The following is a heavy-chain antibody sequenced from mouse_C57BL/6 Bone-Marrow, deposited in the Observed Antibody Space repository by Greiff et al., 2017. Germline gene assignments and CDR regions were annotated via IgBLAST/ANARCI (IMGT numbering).Heavy chain of an antibody. Sequence: EVQLQQSGTVLARPGASVKMSCKTSGYTFTSYWMHWVKQRPGQGLEWIVAIYPGNSDTSYNQKFKGKAKLTAVTSASTAYMELSSLTNEDSAVYYCMGYYAYYFDYWGQGTTLTVSS. V-gene: IGHV1-5*01. CDR3: MGYYAYYFDY. CDR1: GYTFTSYW. J-gene: IGHJ2*01. CDR2: IYPGNSDT. D-gene: IGHD2-3*01.